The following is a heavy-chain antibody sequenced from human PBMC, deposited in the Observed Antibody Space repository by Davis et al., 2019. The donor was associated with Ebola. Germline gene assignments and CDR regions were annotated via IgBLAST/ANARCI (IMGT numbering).Heavy chain of an antibody. Sequence: GESLKISCVASGFTFSNYWMSWVRQAPGKGLEWVANIKQDGSEKYYVDSVKGRFTISRDNAKNSLYLQMNSLRAEDTAVYYCTGTVTPGEYWGQGTLVTVSS. D-gene: IGHD4-17*01. V-gene: IGHV3-7*03. J-gene: IGHJ4*02. CDR3: TGTVTPGEY. CDR1: GFTFSNYW. CDR2: IKQDGSEK.